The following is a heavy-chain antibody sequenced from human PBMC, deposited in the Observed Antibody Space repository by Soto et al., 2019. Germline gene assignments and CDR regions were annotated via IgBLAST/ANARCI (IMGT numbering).Heavy chain of an antibody. J-gene: IGHJ5*02. CDR2: MNPNSGNT. CDR1: GYTFTSYD. Sequence: QVQLVQSGAEVKKPGASVKVSCKASGYTFTSYDINWVRQATGQGLEWMGWMNPNSGNTGYAQKFQGRVTMTRNTYISTAYMELSSLRSDDTAVYYCARDRITMVRGPGRFDPWGQGTLVTVSS. V-gene: IGHV1-8*01. CDR3: ARDRITMVRGPGRFDP. D-gene: IGHD3-10*01.